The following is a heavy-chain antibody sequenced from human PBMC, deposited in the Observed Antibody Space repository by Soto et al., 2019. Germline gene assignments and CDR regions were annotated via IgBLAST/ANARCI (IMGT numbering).Heavy chain of an antibody. J-gene: IGHJ6*03. Sequence: GGSLRLSCAASGFIFGSNGMHWIRQAPGKGLEWVAVIWFDGSKNLYADSVKGRFIISRDNTRNTLYLQMNSLRAEDTAVYYCAREVGLGSGTYSQASYTYYMDVWGKGTTVTVSS. CDR3: AREVGLGSGTYSQASYTYYMDV. CDR1: GFIFGSNG. D-gene: IGHD3-10*01. V-gene: IGHV3-33*01. CDR2: IWFDGSKN.